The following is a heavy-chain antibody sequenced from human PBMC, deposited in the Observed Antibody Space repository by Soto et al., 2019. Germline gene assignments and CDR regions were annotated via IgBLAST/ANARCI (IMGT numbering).Heavy chain of an antibody. CDR1: GYTSTNYW. J-gene: IGHJ4*02. V-gene: IGHV5-51*01. D-gene: IGHD3-9*01. CDR3: ARRDMLTGYVYFDY. Sequence: PGESLKISCKGSGYTSTNYWIGWVSKKPGKGLEWMGIIYPDDSDTRYSPSFQGHVTISADKSISTAYLQWSSLKASDSTTYYCARRDMLTGYVYFDYWGQGTQVTVSS. CDR2: IYPDDSDT.